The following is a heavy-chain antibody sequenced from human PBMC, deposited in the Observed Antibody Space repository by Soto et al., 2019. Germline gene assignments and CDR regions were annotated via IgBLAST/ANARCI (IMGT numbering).Heavy chain of an antibody. CDR1: GFTFDDYA. V-gene: IGHV3-9*03. Sequence: EVQLVESGGALVQPGRSLRLSCAASGFTFDDYAMHWVRQAPGKGLEWVSGISWNSGNIGYADSVKGRFTISRDNAKNSLYLQMNSLRAEDMALYYCAKAPCSGGSCHVEYWGQGTLVTVSS. J-gene: IGHJ4*02. CDR2: ISWNSGNI. D-gene: IGHD2-15*01. CDR3: AKAPCSGGSCHVEY.